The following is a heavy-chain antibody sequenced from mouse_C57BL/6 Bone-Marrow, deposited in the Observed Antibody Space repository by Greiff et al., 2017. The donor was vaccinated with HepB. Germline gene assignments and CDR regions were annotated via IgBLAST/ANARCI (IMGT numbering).Heavy chain of an antibody. D-gene: IGHD4-1*01. V-gene: IGHV5-17*01. CDR2: ISSGSSTI. J-gene: IGHJ2*01. CDR3: ARRVYWGYFDY. CDR1: GFTFSDYG. Sequence: EVKVVESGGGLVKPGGSLKLSCAASGFTFSDYGMHWVRQAPEKGLEWVAYISSGSSTIYYADTVKGRFTISRDNAKNTLFLQMTSLRSEDTAMYYCARRVYWGYFDYWGQGTTLTVSS.